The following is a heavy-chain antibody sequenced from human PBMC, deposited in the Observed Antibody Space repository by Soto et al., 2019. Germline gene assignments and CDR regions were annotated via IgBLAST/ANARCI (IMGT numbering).Heavy chain of an antibody. D-gene: IGHD3-3*01. J-gene: IGHJ6*02. CDR1: GGTFSSYA. Sequence: TSVKVSCKASGGTFSSYAISWVRQAPGQGLEWMGGIIPIFGTANYAQKFQGRVTITADESTSTAYMELSSLRSEDTAVYYCARGGDYDFWSGSYGMDAWGQGTTVTVSS. CDR2: IIPIFGTA. V-gene: IGHV1-69*13. CDR3: ARGGDYDFWSGSYGMDA.